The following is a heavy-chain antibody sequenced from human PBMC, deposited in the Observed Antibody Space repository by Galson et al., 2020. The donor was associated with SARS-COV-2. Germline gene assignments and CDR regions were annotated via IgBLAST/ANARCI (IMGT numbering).Heavy chain of an antibody. D-gene: IGHD6-13*01. J-gene: IGHJ3*02. CDR3: ARGVGSSWAADAFDI. Sequence: SETLSLTCTVSGGSIISGGYYWSWIRQHPGTGLEWIGYIYYSGSTYYNPSLKSRVTISVDTSKNQFSLKLSSVTAADTAVYYCARGVGSSWAADAFDIWGQGTMVTVSS. CDR2: IYYSGST. CDR1: GGSIISGGYY. V-gene: IGHV4-31*03.